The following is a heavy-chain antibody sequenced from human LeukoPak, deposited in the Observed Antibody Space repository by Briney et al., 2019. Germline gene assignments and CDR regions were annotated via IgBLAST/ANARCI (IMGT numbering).Heavy chain of an antibody. D-gene: IGHD4-17*01. V-gene: IGHV4-4*02. Sequence: SETLSLTCAVSAGSISSSNWGSWVRQPPGKGLEWIGEIYHSGSTNYNPSLKSRVTISVDKSKNQFSLKLNSVTAADTAVYYCARGGDYVAFDIWGQGTMVTVSS. CDR2: IYHSGST. CDR1: AGSISSSNW. CDR3: ARGGDYVAFDI. J-gene: IGHJ3*02.